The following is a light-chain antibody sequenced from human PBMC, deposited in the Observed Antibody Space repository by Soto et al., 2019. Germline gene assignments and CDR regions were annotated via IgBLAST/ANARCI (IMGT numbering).Light chain of an antibody. CDR2: EGS. V-gene: IGLV2-23*01. CDR1: NSDVGTYEL. CDR3: CSYAVSSALWV. J-gene: IGLJ3*02. Sequence: QSALTQPASVSGSPGQSITISCTGTNSDVGTYELVSWYQQHPGRAPKLMIYEGSKRPSGVSNRFSGSKSGDTASLTISGLQAEDEANYYCCSYAVSSALWVFGGGTKVTVL.